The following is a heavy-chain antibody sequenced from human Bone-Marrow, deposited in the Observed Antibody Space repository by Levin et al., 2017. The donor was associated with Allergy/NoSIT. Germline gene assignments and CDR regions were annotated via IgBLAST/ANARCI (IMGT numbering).Heavy chain of an antibody. D-gene: IGHD1-14*01. CDR2: IGGSGDST. J-gene: IGHJ4*02. Sequence: QAGGSLRLSCAASGFTFSIYAMAWVRQAPGKGLEWVSAIGGSGDSTYYADSVKGRFTISRDNSKNTLFLQMNSLRGEDTAVYYCAKDNRRSPYYFDYWGQGTLVTVSS. CDR1: GFTFSIYA. V-gene: IGHV3-23*01. CDR3: AKDNRRSPYYFDY.